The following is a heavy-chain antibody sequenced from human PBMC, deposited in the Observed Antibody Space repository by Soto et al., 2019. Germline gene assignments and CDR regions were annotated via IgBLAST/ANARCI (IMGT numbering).Heavy chain of an antibody. Sequence: QVQLVQSGAEVKKPGSSVKVSCKASGGTFSTDSISWVRQAPGQGLEWMGGRIPMFGTANNAQKFQGRVTITAGESTSTAYMELSSLRSEDTAVYFCAREIDGYYGMDVWGQGTTVTVAS. CDR2: RIPMFGTA. V-gene: IGHV1-69*12. CDR3: AREIDGYYGMDV. CDR1: GGTFSTDS. J-gene: IGHJ6*02.